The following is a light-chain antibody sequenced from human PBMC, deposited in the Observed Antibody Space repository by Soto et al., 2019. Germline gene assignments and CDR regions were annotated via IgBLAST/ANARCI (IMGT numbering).Light chain of an antibody. J-gene: IGKJ5*01. CDR1: QSISTY. Sequence: PRQIATLSCMAIQSISTYLAWYQVQPGQAHRLLIYAASSRATGVPARFSGSGSGKDFRLTISRHADEDVANYYCHQFNKPITFGQGTRLEIK. V-gene: IGKV3-11*01. CDR3: HQFNKPIT. CDR2: AAS.